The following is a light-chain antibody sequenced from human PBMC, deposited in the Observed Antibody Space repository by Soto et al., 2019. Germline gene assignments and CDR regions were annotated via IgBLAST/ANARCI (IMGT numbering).Light chain of an antibody. J-gene: IGKJ2*01. CDR2: GAS. CDR1: QSVNYY. CDR3: QQYNTWYT. Sequence: EIVMTQSPATLSVSPGERVSLSCRASQSVNYYLAWYQQKPGQAPRPLIYGASTRATGIPARFSGSGSGTEFTLSITNLQSEDFAVYYCQQYNTWYTFGQGTKLEI. V-gene: IGKV3-15*01.